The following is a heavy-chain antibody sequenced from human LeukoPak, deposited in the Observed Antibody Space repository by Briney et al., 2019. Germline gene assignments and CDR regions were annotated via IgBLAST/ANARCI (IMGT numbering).Heavy chain of an antibody. Sequence: GGSLRLSCAASGFTFSSHSMHWVRQTPGKGLEWVSYISSSTTTIYYADSVKGRFTISRENAKNSLYLRMNSQRAEDTAVYYCARGHSTTWYQNFDCWGQGTLVTVSS. CDR2: ISSSTTTI. J-gene: IGHJ4*02. V-gene: IGHV3-48*04. CDR1: GFTFSSHS. D-gene: IGHD6-13*01. CDR3: ARGHSTTWYQNFDC.